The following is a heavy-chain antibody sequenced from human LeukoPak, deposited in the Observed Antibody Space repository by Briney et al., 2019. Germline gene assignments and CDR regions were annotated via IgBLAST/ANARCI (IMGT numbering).Heavy chain of an antibody. J-gene: IGHJ4*02. CDR3: AKYKSGDYFDAGKRYYFDK. D-gene: IGHD3-9*01. CDR1: GYTFTSYD. Sequence: ASVKVSCKASGYTFTSYDINWVRQAPGQGLDWMGWMNATSGKTGQAQKFQGRITMTRDTSISTAYMELSSLRPEDTAVYYCAKYKSGDYFDAGKRYYFDKWGQGTPVTVSS. CDR2: MNATSGKT. V-gene: IGHV1-8*01.